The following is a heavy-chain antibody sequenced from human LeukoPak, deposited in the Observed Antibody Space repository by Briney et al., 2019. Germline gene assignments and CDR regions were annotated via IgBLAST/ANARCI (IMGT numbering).Heavy chain of an antibody. CDR3: ASLYYYDSSGHP. CDR2: INWNSGST. CDR1: GFTFADYG. Sequence: PGGSLRLSCAASGFTFADYGMSWVRQAPGKGLEWVSGINWNSGSTGYADSVKGRFTISRDNANNSLYLQMNSLRAEDTALYYGASLYYYDSSGHPWGQGTLVTVSS. V-gene: IGHV3-20*04. D-gene: IGHD3-22*01. J-gene: IGHJ5*02.